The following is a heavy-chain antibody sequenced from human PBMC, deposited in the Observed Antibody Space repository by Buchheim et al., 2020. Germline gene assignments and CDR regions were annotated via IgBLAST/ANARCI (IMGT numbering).Heavy chain of an antibody. CDR2: IYYSGST. J-gene: IGHJ4*02. Sequence: QVQLQESGPGLVKPSETLSLTCTVSGGSISTYWWSWIRQHPGKGLEWIGYIYYSGSTYYNPSLKSRVTISVDTSKNQFSLKLSSVTAADTAVYYCARDVVGRSGWYYFDYWGQGTL. D-gene: IGHD6-19*01. V-gene: IGHV4-59*06. CDR1: GGSISTYW. CDR3: ARDVVGRSGWYYFDY.